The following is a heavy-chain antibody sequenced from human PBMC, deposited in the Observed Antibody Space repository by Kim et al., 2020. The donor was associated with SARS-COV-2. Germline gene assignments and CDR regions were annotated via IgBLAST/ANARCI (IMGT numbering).Heavy chain of an antibody. V-gene: IGHV3-7*01. CDR1: GFSFSSYW. CDR3: ARGGSDYWSGYYNWFDP. J-gene: IGHJ5*02. Sequence: GGSLRLSCAASGFSFSSYWMNWVRQAPGKGLEWVANIKQDGSDRNYVDSVKGRFSISRDNTKNSVFLQMNSLRAEDTAVYYCARGGSDYWSGYYNWFDP. D-gene: IGHD3-3*01. CDR2: IKQDGSDR.